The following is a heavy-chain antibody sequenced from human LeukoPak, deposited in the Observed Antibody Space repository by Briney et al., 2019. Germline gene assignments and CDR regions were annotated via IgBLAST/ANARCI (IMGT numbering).Heavy chain of an antibody. CDR1: GGSFSGYY. V-gene: IGHV4-34*01. J-gene: IGHJ5*02. CDR2: INHSGST. D-gene: IGHD6-19*01. Sequence: PSETLSLTCAVYGGSFSGYYWSWVRQPPGKGLEWIGEINHSGSTNYNPSLKSRVTISVDTSKNQFSLKLSSVTAADTAVYYCASGSGWYTWFDPWGQGTLVTVSS. CDR3: ASGSGWYTWFDP.